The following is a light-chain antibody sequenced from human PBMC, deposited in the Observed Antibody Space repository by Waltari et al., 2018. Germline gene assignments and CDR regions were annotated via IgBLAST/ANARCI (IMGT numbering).Light chain of an antibody. J-gene: IGLJ3*02. V-gene: IGLV2-14*03. CDR3: SSQSSDNVVL. Sequence: QSALTQPASVSGSPGQSITISCTGTSSDVGTSNSVSWYQDHPDQGPKVIIYDVSNRPSGVSARFSGSKSGNTASLTISGLQAEDEADYYCSSQSSDNVVLFGGGTKVTVL. CDR1: SSDVGTSNS. CDR2: DVS.